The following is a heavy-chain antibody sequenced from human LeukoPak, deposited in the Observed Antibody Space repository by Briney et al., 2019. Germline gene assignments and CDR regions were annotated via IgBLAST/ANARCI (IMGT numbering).Heavy chain of an antibody. Sequence: GGSLRLSCAASGFSVSNNYVSWVRQAPGKGLEWVSVLYSGGTTYYADSVKGRFTISRDNSKNTLYLQMNSLRAEDTAVYYCARGFVVVAATVDYWGQGTLVTVSS. CDR2: LYSGGTT. J-gene: IGHJ4*02. D-gene: IGHD2-15*01. CDR3: ARGFVVVAATVDY. CDR1: GFSVSNNY. V-gene: IGHV3-66*01.